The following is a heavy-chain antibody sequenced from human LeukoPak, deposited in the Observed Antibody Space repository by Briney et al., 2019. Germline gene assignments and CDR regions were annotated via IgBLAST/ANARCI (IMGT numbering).Heavy chain of an antibody. Sequence: PGGTLRLSCAASGFTFSSYAMSWVRQAPGKGLEAPGKGLEWVSTISASGHATYYPDSVRGRFTISRDSSKSTLHLQMDSLRAEDSALYYCAKWPEGATPKFHHWGQGTLVTVSS. CDR2: ISASGHAT. CDR1: GFTFSSYA. D-gene: IGHD1-26*01. V-gene: IGHV3-23*01. CDR3: AKWPEGATPKFHH. J-gene: IGHJ4*02.